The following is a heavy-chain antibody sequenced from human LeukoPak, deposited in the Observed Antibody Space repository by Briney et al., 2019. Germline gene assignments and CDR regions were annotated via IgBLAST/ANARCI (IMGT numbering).Heavy chain of an antibody. CDR2: IYSGGST. V-gene: IGHV3-66*01. CDR1: GFTVSSNY. Sequence: GGSLRLSCAASGFTVSSNYMSWVRQAPGKGLEWVSVIYSGGSTYYADSVKGRFTISRDNSKNTLYLQVNSLRAEDTAVYYCANLYVWGSCRSGYYMDVWGKGTTVTISS. CDR3: ANLYVWGSCRSGYYMDV. J-gene: IGHJ6*03. D-gene: IGHD3-16*02.